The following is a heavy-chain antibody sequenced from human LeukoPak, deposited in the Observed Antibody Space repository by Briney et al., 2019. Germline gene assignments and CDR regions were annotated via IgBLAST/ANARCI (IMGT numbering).Heavy chain of an antibody. CDR3: ARDQWLDY. CDR2: IGTSGNTI. Sequence: PGGSLRLSCAASGFTLSGYIMNWVRQAPGKGLEWVSFIGTSGNTIYYADSVKGRFTVSRDNAKNSLYLQMNSLRAEDTAVYYCARDQWLDYWGQGTLVTVSS. CDR1: GFTLSGYI. V-gene: IGHV3-48*04. D-gene: IGHD6-19*01. J-gene: IGHJ4*02.